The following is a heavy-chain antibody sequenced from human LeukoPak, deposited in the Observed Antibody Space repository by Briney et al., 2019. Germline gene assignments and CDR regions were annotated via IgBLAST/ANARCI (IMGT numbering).Heavy chain of an antibody. Sequence: GACQRLACAAAAFTVTSGCTHWVRQAAGKGLEWEAVIAYDGSNKYYTDSVNSRLTISRANCTNTLYLQMDSLRAEDTAVDYCARDRRAFYYYEIIGYYAGWFDPWGQGTLLTVFS. J-gene: IGHJ5*02. CDR1: AFTVTSGC. CDR2: IAYDGSNK. D-gene: IGHD3-22*01. CDR3: ARDRRAFYYYEIIGYYAGWFDP. V-gene: IGHV3-30*03.